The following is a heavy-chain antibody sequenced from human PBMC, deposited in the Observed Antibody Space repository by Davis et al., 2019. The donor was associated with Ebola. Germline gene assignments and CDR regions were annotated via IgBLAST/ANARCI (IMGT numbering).Heavy chain of an antibody. D-gene: IGHD6-19*01. Sequence: ASVKVSCQTSGYSFTSYGISWVRQAPGQGYEWMGWISGYNGNTRYSHKFQDRFTMTTDTSTTTAYMELRSLRSDDTAVYYCARPAGFQAFEYWGQGTLVTVSS. CDR1: GYSFTSYG. CDR2: ISGYNGNT. CDR3: ARPAGFQAFEY. V-gene: IGHV1-18*01. J-gene: IGHJ4*02.